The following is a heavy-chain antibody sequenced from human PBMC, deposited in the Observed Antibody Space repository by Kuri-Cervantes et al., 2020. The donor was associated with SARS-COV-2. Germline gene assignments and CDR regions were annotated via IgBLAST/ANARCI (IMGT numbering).Heavy chain of an antibody. CDR1: GYTFTSYA. J-gene: IGHJ4*02. CDR2: SNAGNGNT. D-gene: IGHD3-22*01. CDR3: ASLGDYYDSSGYYSVDY. V-gene: IGHV1-3*02. Sequence: ASVKVSCKASGYTFTSYAMHWVRQAPGQRLEWMGWSNAGNGNTKYSQEFQGRVTITRDTSASTAYMELSSLRSEDTAVYYCASLGDYYDSSGYYSVDYWGQGTLVTVSS.